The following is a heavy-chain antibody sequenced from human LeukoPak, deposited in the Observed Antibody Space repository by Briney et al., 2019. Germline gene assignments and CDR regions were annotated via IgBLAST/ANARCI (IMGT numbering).Heavy chain of an antibody. CDR1: GFTFSSYA. J-gene: IGHJ4*02. CDR3: AKDVSGYSGYSHWDY. V-gene: IGHV3-23*01. CDR2: ISGSGGST. D-gene: IGHD5-12*01. Sequence: GSLRLSCAASGFTFSSYAMSWVRQAPGKGLEWVSAISGSGGSTYYADSVKGRFTISRDNSKNTLYLQMNSLRAEDTAVYYCAKDVSGYSGYSHWDYWGQGTLVTVSS.